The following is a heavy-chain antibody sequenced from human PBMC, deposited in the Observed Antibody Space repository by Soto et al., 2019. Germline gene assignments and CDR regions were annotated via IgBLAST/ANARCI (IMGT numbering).Heavy chain of an antibody. CDR2: IIPIFGTA. CDR3: ATYHCTNGVCYYYYGMDV. CDR1: GGTFSSYA. D-gene: IGHD2-8*01. J-gene: IGHJ6*02. V-gene: IGHV1-69*13. Sequence: ASVKVSCKASGGTFSSYAISWVRQAPGQGLEWMGGIIPIFGTANYAQKFQGRVTITADESTSTAYMELSSLRSEDTAVYYCATYHCTNGVCYYYYGMDVWGQGTTVTVSS.